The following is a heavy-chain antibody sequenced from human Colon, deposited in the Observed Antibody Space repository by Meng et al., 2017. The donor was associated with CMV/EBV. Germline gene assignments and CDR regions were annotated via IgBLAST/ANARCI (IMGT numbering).Heavy chain of an antibody. CDR2: ISYSSSFI. V-gene: IGHV3-21*01. Sequence: ETLSLTCTVSGGSISSSSYYWGWIRQAPGKGLEWVSSISYSSSFIYYVDSLKGRFTISRDNAKNSLFLQMNSLRAEDTAVYYCARGADLDFWGQGTLVTVSS. CDR1: GGSISSSS. D-gene: IGHD4/OR15-4a*01. CDR3: ARGADLDF. J-gene: IGHJ4*02.